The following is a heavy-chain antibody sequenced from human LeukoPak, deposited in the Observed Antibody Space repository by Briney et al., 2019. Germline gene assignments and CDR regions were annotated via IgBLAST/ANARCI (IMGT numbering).Heavy chain of an antibody. CDR2: IIPIFGTA. J-gene: IGHJ3*02. CDR1: GGTFSSYA. V-gene: IGHV1-69*05. Sequence: SVKVSCKASGGTFSSYAISWVRQAPGQGLEWMGGIIPIFGTANYAQKFQGRVTITTDESTSTAYMELSSLRSEDTAVYYCARDRVAAAGGTFDIWGQGTMVTVSS. CDR3: ARDRVAAAGGTFDI. D-gene: IGHD6-13*01.